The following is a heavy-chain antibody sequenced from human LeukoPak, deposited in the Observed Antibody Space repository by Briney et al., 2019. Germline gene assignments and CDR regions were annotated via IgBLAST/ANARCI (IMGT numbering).Heavy chain of an antibody. CDR2: INHSGST. V-gene: IGHV4-34*01. CDR1: GGSFSGYY. D-gene: IGHD1-7*01. CDR3: ARRGALWNYPKYSNAEYFQH. Sequence: SETLSLTCVVSGGSFSGYYWSWIRQPPGKGLEWIGEINHSGSTNYNPSLKSRVTILQDMSKNQFSLKLSSVTAADTAVYYCARRGALWNYPKYSNAEYFQHWGQGTLVTVSS. J-gene: IGHJ1*01.